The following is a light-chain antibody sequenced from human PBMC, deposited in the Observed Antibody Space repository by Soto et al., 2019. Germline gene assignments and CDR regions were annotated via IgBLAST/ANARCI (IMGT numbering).Light chain of an antibody. CDR2: GAS. CDR1: QSVTSRS. Sequence: EIVLTQSPDTLSLSPRERATLSCRASQSVTSRSLAWYQHNPGQAPRLLMYGASSRATGIPDRFSGSGSGTDFTLTISRLEPEDFVVYYCQQYGSSFPKFGQGTKVDIK. CDR3: QQYGSSFPK. J-gene: IGKJ1*01. V-gene: IGKV3-20*01.